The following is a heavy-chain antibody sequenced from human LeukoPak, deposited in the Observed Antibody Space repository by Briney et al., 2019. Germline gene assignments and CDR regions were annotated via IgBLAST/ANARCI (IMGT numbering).Heavy chain of an antibody. V-gene: IGHV4-59*12. J-gene: IGHJ3*02. CDR2: IYYSGST. D-gene: IGHD2-2*02. CDR1: GGSISSYY. CDR3: ARDPVVPAAIADDAFDI. Sequence: SETLSLTCTVSGGSISSYYWSWIRQPPGKGLEWIGYIYYSGSTNYNPSLKSRVTISVDTSKNQFSLKLSSVTAADTAVYYCARDPVVPAAIADDAFDIWGQGTMVTVSS.